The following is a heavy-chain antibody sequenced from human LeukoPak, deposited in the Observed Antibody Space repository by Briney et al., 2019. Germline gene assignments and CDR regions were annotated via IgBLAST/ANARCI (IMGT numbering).Heavy chain of an antibody. D-gene: IGHD6-13*01. CDR1: GGSIRSYY. Sequence: SETLSLTCTVSGGSIRSYYWSWIRQPPGKGLEWIGYIFYSGSTNYNPSLKSRVTISVDTSKNQFSLKLSSVTAADTAVYYCATVAAAATNWGQGTLVTVSS. J-gene: IGHJ4*02. CDR2: IFYSGST. V-gene: IGHV4-59*01. CDR3: ATVAAAATN.